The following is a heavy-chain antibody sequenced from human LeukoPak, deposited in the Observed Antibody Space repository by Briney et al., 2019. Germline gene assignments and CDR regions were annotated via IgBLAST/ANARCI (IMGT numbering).Heavy chain of an antibody. CDR3: AKDSLYYYDSSGYYS. J-gene: IGHJ4*02. CDR2: ISWNSGSI. Sequence: GGSLRLSCAASGFTFDDYAMHWVRQAPGKGLEWVSGISWNSGSIGYADSVKGRFTISGDNAKNSLYLQMNSLRAEDTALYYCAKDSLYYYDSSGYYSWGQGTLVTVSS. D-gene: IGHD3-22*01. CDR1: GFTFDDYA. V-gene: IGHV3-9*01.